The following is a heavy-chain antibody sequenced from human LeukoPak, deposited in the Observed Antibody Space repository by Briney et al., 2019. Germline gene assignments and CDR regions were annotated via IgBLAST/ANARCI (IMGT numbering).Heavy chain of an antibody. Sequence: GGSLRLSCADSGFTFSSYWMHWVRQGPGKGLVWVSRINSDGSSTSYADSVKGRFTISRDNAKNTLYLQMNSLRAEDTAVYYCARRGSSSLSYDYWGQGTLVTVSS. J-gene: IGHJ4*02. V-gene: IGHV3-74*01. CDR3: ARRGSSSLSYDY. D-gene: IGHD6-6*01. CDR2: INSDGSST. CDR1: GFTFSSYW.